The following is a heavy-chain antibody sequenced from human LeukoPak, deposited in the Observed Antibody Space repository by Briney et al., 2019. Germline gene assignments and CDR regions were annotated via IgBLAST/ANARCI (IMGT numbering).Heavy chain of an antibody. J-gene: IGHJ5*02. CDR1: GGSISSYY. CDR3: ARGECQRLFGLFDP. D-gene: IGHD2-2*01. Sequence: PSETLSLTCTVSGGSISSYYLRWIRQAPGKGLEWIGYIYYSGSTNYNPSLKSRVTTSEDTSQNPFSLKLCSVTAADTAVYNCARGECQRLFGLFDPWGQGTLVTVSS. V-gene: IGHV4-59*01. CDR2: IYYSGST.